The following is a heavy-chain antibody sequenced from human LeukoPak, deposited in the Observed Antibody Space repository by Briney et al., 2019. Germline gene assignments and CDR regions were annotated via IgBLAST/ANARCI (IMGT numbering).Heavy chain of an antibody. D-gene: IGHD2-2*01. J-gene: IGHJ4*02. CDR2: MNPNSGNT. CDR1: GYTFTSYD. CDR3: ATITELSTS. V-gene: IGHV1-8*01. Sequence: ASVKVSCKASGYTFTSYDINWVRQATGQGLEWMGWMNPNSGNTGYAQKFQGRVTMTEDTSTDTAYMELSSLRSEDTAVYYCATITELSTSWGQGTLVTVSS.